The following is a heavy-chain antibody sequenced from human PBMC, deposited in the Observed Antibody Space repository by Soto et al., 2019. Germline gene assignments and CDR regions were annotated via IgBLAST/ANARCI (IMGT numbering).Heavy chain of an antibody. CDR1: GDSVSSNSAA. V-gene: IGHV6-1*01. CDR2: TYYRSKWYN. Sequence: QVPLQQSGPGLVKPSQTLSLTCAISGDSVSSNSAAWNWIRQSPSRGLEWLGRTYYRSKWYNDYAVSVKSRITINPDTSKNQCSLQLNSVTPEETAVYYCARGHGIVVVPADTYYYYYYMDVWGKGTTVTVSS. CDR3: ARGHGIVVVPADTYYYYYYMDV. J-gene: IGHJ6*03. D-gene: IGHD2-2*01.